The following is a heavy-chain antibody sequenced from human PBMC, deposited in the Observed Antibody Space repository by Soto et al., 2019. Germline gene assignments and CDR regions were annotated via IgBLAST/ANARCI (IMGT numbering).Heavy chain of an antibody. CDR1: GGSISSYY. CDR2: IYYSGST. D-gene: IGHD3-16*01. CDR3: ARLMGGWFDP. Sequence: QVQLQESGPGLVKPSETLSLTCTVSGGSISSYYWSWIRQPPGKGLEWIGYIYYSGSTNYNPSLWSRVTLSVDTSKNHFALKLRPGTAADAAVYYCARLMGGWFDPWGQGTLVTVSS. V-gene: IGHV4-59*01. J-gene: IGHJ5*02.